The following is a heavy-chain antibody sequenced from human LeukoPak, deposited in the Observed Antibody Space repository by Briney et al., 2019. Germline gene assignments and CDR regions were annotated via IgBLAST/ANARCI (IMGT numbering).Heavy chain of an antibody. V-gene: IGHV3-23*01. J-gene: IGHJ5*02. CDR1: GFTFSSYA. CDR2: ISGSGGST. D-gene: IGHD2-2*01. Sequence: GGSLRLSCAASGFTFSSYAMSWVRQAPGKGLEWVSAISGSGGSTYYADSVKGRFTISRDNSKNTLYLQMNSLRAEDTAVYYCAKDPARRYQLLNWFDPWGQGTLVTVSS. CDR3: AKDPARRYQLLNWFDP.